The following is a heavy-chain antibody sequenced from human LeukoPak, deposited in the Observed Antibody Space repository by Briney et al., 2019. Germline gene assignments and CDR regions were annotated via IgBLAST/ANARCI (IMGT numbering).Heavy chain of an antibody. Sequence: GGSLRLSCAASGFTFSSYAMSWVRQAPGRGLEWVSYIGTSGSPTFYAESVKGRFTISRDNTKNSLYLQMNSLRAEDTAMYYCARALHARDYWGQGTLVTVSS. CDR2: IGTSGSPT. J-gene: IGHJ4*02. CDR3: ARALHARDY. V-gene: IGHV3-48*04. CDR1: GFTFSSYA.